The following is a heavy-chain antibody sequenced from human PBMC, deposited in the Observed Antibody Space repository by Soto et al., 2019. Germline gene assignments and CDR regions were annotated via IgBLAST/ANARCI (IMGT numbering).Heavy chain of an antibody. CDR3: ARTPDI. Sequence: SETLSLTCTVSGGSIGSGGDSWSWIRQPPGKGLEWIGYIYHSGSPYYNPSLKSRVTISVDRSKNQFSLKLSSVTAADTAVYYCARTPDIWGQGTMVTVS. CDR2: IYHSGSP. CDR1: GGSIGSGGDS. V-gene: IGHV4-30-2*01. J-gene: IGHJ3*02.